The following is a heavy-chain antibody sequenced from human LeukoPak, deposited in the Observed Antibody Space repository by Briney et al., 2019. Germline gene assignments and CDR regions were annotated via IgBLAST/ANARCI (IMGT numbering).Heavy chain of an antibody. CDR1: GFTFSSYG. J-gene: IGHJ4*02. D-gene: IGHD3-22*01. Sequence: GGSLRLSCAASGFTFSSYGMHWVRQAPGKGLEWVTFIRYDGSNKHYADFVKGRFTISRDNSKNTLYLQMNSLRPEDTAVYYCAKDGGYYDNSGYFRWGQGTLVTVSS. CDR2: IRYDGSNK. V-gene: IGHV3-30*02. CDR3: AKDGGYYDNSGYFR.